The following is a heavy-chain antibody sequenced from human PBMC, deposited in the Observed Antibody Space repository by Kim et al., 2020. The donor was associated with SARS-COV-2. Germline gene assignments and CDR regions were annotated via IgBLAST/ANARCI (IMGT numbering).Heavy chain of an antibody. CDR3: AREEGITMVRGVTLDALDI. V-gene: IGHV3-21*01. CDR2: ISSSSSYI. J-gene: IGHJ3*02. CDR1: GFTFSSYS. Sequence: GGSLRLSCAASGFTFSSYSMNWVRQAPGKGLEWVSSISSSSSYIYYADSVKGRFTISRDNAKNSLYLQMNSQRAEDAAVYYCAREEGITMVRGVTLDALDIWGQGTMVTVSS. D-gene: IGHD3-10*01.